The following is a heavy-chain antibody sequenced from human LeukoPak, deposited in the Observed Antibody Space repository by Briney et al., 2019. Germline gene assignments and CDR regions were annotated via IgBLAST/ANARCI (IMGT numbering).Heavy chain of an antibody. CDR3: ARGGYDFRYYYYGMDV. D-gene: IGHD3-3*01. CDR1: GYTFTSYD. Sequence: VKVSCKASGYTFTSYDINWVRQATGQGLEWMGWMNPNSGNTGYAQKFQGRVTMTRNTSVSTAYMELSSLRSEDTAVYYCARGGYDFRYYYYGMDVWGQGTTVTVSS. J-gene: IGHJ6*02. CDR2: MNPNSGNT. V-gene: IGHV1-8*01.